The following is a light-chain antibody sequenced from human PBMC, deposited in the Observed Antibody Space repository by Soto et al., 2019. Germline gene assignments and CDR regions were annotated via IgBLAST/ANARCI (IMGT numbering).Light chain of an antibody. CDR3: SSYSISTAYL. J-gene: IGLJ1*01. V-gene: IGLV2-14*01. CDR2: EVS. Sequence: QSVLTQPASVSGSPGQSITISCTGISSDVGGYDYVSWYQLHPGKAPKLMVFEVSNRPSGVSYRFSGSKSGNTASLTISGLQAEDEADYFCSSYSISTAYLFGTGTKVTVL. CDR1: SSDVGGYDY.